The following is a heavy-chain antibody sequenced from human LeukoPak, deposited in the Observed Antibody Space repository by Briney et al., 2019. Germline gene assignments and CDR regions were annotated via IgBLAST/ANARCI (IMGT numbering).Heavy chain of an antibody. CDR3: AKSGGWYKPDPGAFDD. V-gene: IGHV3-23*01. J-gene: IGHJ4*02. D-gene: IGHD6-19*01. CDR2: ISGSGGST. Sequence: GGSLRLSCAASGFTFSSYAMSWVRQAPGKGLEWVSAISGSGGSTYYADSVKGRFTISRDNSKNTLYLQMNSLRAEDTAVYYCAKSGGWYKPDPGAFDDWGQGTLVTVSS. CDR1: GFTFSSYA.